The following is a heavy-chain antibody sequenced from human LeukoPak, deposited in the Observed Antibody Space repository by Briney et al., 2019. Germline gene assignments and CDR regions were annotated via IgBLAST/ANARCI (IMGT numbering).Heavy chain of an antibody. CDR1: GFTFSSYW. D-gene: IGHD4-17*01. Sequence: PGGSLRLSCAASGFTFSSYWMSWVRQAPGKGLEWVANIKQDGSEKYYVDSVKGRFTISRDNAKNSLYLQMNSLRAEDTAVYYCEREAFHDYGPSYMDVWGKGTTVTVSS. J-gene: IGHJ6*03. CDR2: IKQDGSEK. V-gene: IGHV3-7*01. CDR3: EREAFHDYGPSYMDV.